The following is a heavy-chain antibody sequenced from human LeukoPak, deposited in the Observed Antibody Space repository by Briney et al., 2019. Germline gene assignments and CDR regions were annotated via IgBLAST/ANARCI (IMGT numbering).Heavy chain of an antibody. D-gene: IGHD4-17*01. J-gene: IGHJ6*02. CDR3: ARVLYGDYGGYYYYGMDV. CDR1: GGSFSGYY. V-gene: IGHV3-11*01. Sequence: LSLTCAVYGGSFSGYYWSWIRQAPGKGLEWVSYISSSGSTIYYADSVKGRFTISRDNAKNSLYLQMNSLRAEDTAVYYCARVLYGDYGGYYYYGMDVWGQGTTVTVSS. CDR2: ISSSGSTI.